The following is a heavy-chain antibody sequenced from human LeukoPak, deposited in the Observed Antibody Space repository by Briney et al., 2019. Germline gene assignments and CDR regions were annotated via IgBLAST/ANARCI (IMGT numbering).Heavy chain of an antibody. D-gene: IGHD3-10*01. CDR1: GFTFSSYA. CDR3: AKGGIGGSGSYYNVGDAFDI. Sequence: GGSLRLSCAASGFTFSSYAMHWVRQAPGKGLEWVAVISYDGSNKYYADSVKGRFTISRDNSKNTLYLQMNSLRAEDTAVYYCAKGGIGGSGSYYNVGDAFDIWGQGTMVTVSS. V-gene: IGHV3-30-3*01. J-gene: IGHJ3*02. CDR2: ISYDGSNK.